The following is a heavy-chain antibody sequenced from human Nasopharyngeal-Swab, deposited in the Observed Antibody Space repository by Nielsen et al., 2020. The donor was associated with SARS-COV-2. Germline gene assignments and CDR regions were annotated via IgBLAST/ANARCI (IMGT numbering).Heavy chain of an antibody. CDR3: TREYTRSSGFDY. CDR2: MNSDGSTI. CDR1: GFTFSSSW. D-gene: IGHD6-6*01. V-gene: IGHV3-74*01. J-gene: IGHJ4*02. Sequence: GESLKISCAASGFTFSSSWMHWIRQDPGKGLVWVARMNSDGSTINYADSVKGRFSISRDNAENTLYLQMNSLRPEDTAVYYCTREYTRSSGFDYWGQGILVTVSS.